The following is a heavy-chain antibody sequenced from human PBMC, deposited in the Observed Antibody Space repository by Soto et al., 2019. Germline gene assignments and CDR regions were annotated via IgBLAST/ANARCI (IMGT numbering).Heavy chain of an antibody. CDR1: GFTFSSYA. V-gene: IGHV3-23*01. J-gene: IGHJ6*02. CDR2: ISGSGGST. Sequence: HPGGSLRLSCAASGFTFSSYAMSWVRQAPGKGLEWVSAISGSGGSTYYADSVKGRFTISRDNSKNTLYLQMNSLRAEDTAVYYCAKDHCSSTSCSLYYYYGMDVWGQGTTVTVSS. CDR3: AKDHCSSTSCSLYYYYGMDV. D-gene: IGHD2-2*01.